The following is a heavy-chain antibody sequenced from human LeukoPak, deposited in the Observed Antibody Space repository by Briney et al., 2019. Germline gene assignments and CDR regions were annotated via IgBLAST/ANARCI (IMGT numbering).Heavy chain of an antibody. D-gene: IGHD3-10*01. Sequence: GGSLRLSCAASGFTVSSNYINWVRQAPGKGLEWVSVIYSGGGTNSADSVKGRFTISRDNSKNTLYLQMNSLRPEDTALYYCARDKSYFGSGNYHYFDSWGQGALVIVSS. J-gene: IGHJ4*02. CDR3: ARDKSYFGSGNYHYFDS. CDR1: GFTVSSNY. CDR2: IYSGGGT. V-gene: IGHV3-66*01.